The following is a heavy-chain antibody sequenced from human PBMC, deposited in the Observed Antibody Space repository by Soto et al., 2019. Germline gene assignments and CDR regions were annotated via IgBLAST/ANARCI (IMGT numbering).Heavy chain of an antibody. V-gene: IGHV4-39*01. J-gene: IGHJ4*02. CDR2: IYYSGST. Sequence: QLQLQESGPGLVKPSETLSLTCTVSGGSISSSSYYWGWIRQPPGKGLEWIGTIYYSGSTYYNPSLKSRVTISGDTSKNQFSLKLSSVTAADTAVYYCARRRSSSNWNYWGQGTLVTVSS. CDR1: GGSISSSSYY. D-gene: IGHD6-13*01. CDR3: ARRRSSSNWNY.